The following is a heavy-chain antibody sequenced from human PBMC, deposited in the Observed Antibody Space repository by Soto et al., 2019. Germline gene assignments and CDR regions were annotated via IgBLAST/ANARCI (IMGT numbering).Heavy chain of an antibody. Sequence: QVQLVQSGAEVKKPGSSVKVSCKASGGSFSTFAISWVRQAPGQGLEWMGGIIPIFNTAKYTQKFQGRVTIIADESTSTAYMELSSLRSEDTAVYYCARVHPLARGNNWFDPWGQGTLVTVSS. CDR2: IIPIFNTA. V-gene: IGHV1-69*01. D-gene: IGHD5-12*01. CDR3: ARVHPLARGNNWFDP. CDR1: GGSFSTFA. J-gene: IGHJ5*02.